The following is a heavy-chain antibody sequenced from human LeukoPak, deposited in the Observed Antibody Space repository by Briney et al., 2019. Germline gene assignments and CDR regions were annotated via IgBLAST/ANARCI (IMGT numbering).Heavy chain of an antibody. V-gene: IGHV6-1*01. CDR1: GDSVSSNSAA. J-gene: IGHJ4*02. CDR3: ARSNEGYIDY. CDR2: TYYRSKWSN. Sequence: SQTLSLTCAISGDSVSSNSAAWNWIRQSPSRGLEWMGRTYYRSKWSNDYAASVKSRITINPDTSKNQFSLQVRSVTPKDTAVYYCARSNEGYIDYWGQGTLVTVSS. D-gene: IGHD2-2*02.